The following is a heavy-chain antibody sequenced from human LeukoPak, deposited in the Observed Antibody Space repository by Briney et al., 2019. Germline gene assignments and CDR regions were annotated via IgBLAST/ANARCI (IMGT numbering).Heavy chain of an antibody. D-gene: IGHD3-10*01. V-gene: IGHV3-21*01. CDR2: ISSSSSYI. J-gene: IGHJ4*02. Sequence: GGSLRLSCVASGFTFSSYSMNWVRQAPGKGLEWVSFISSSSSYIYYADSVKGRFTISRDNAKNSLYLQMNSLRAEDTAVYYCARVGAAWPIDYWGQGTLVTVSS. CDR3: ARVGAAWPIDY. CDR1: GFTFSSYS.